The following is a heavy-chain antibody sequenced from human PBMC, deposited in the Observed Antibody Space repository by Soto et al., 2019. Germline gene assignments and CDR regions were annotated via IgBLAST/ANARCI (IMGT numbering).Heavy chain of an antibody. V-gene: IGHV1-18*01. J-gene: IGHJ5*02. CDR3: ARDGGTIMVVVQKPPCSAP. Sequence: ASVKVSCKASGYTFTSYGISWVRQAPGQGLEWMGWISAYNGNTNYAQKLQGRVTMTTDTSTSTAYMELRSLRSDDTAVYYCARDGGTIMVVVQKPPCSAPWGRGPLVPVSS. CDR2: ISAYNGNT. D-gene: IGHD3-22*01. CDR1: GYTFTSYG.